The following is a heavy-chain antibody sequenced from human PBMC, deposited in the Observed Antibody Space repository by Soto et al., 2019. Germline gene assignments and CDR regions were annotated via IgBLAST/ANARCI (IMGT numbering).Heavy chain of an antibody. J-gene: IGHJ4*02. V-gene: IGHV4-59*11. Sequence: SETLSLTCTVSGGSISGHYWIWIRQSPGKGLEWIGYIFYSGSTNYNPSLKSRVTISVDTSKNQFSMKMSSVTAADTALHYCARVGSSGCSQDYWGQGTTVTGSA. CDR2: IFYSGST. CDR3: ARVGSSGCSQDY. D-gene: IGHD6-19*01. CDR1: GGSISGHY.